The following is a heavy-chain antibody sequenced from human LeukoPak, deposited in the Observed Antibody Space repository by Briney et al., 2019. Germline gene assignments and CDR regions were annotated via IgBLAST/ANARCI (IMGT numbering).Heavy chain of an antibody. Sequence: GGSLRLSCAASGFTFSSFDMHWVRQPTGQGLEWVSTIGTASDTYYPSSVEGGFTLSRDNAKNSLYLQMNSLTAGDTAVYYCARGPPRGKYYYMDVWGKGATVTVSS. CDR1: GFTFSSFD. J-gene: IGHJ6*03. CDR3: ARGPPRGKYYYMDV. V-gene: IGHV3-13*01. D-gene: IGHD1-1*01. CDR2: IGTASDT.